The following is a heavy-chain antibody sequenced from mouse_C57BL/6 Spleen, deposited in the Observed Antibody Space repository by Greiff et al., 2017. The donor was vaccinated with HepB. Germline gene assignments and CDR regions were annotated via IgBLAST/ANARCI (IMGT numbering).Heavy chain of an antibody. Sequence: EVKLMESGGGLVQPGGSLSLSCAASGFTFTDYYMSWVRQPPGKALEWLGFIRNKANGYTTEYSASVKGRFTISRDNSQSILYLQMNALRAEDSATYYCARLSHDSHYAMDYWGQGTSVTVSS. CDR3: ARLSHDSHYAMDY. CDR1: GFTFTDYY. CDR2: IRNKANGYTT. J-gene: IGHJ4*01. D-gene: IGHD2-4*01. V-gene: IGHV7-3*01.